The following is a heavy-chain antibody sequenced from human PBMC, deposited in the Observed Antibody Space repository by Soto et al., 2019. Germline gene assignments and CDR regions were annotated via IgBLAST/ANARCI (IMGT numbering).Heavy chain of an antibody. V-gene: IGHV3-21*01. CDR1: GFTFTRYN. CDR2: ISSTTNYI. J-gene: IGHJ4*02. Sequence: GGSLRLSCAASGFTFTRYNMNWVRQAPGKGLEWVSSISSTTNYIYYADSMKGRFTVSRDNAKNSVYLEMNSLSAEDTAVYYGAREAEDLTSNFDYWGQGTLVTV. CDR3: AREAEDLTSNFDY.